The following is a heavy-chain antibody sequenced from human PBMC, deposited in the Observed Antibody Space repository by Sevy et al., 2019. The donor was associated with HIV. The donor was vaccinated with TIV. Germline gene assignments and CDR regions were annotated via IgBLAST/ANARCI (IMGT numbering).Heavy chain of an antibody. CDR2: ISPSGGST. Sequence: GGSLRLSCVVSGLKFNIYSMNWVRQAPGKGLEWVSGISPSGGSTYYADSVKGRFTISRDNAKNSLYLQMNSLRAEDTAVYYCAREDGSRQYFQYWGQGTLVTVSS. V-gene: IGHV3-23*01. CDR3: AREDGSRQYFQY. CDR1: GLKFNIYS. J-gene: IGHJ1*01. D-gene: IGHD6-13*01.